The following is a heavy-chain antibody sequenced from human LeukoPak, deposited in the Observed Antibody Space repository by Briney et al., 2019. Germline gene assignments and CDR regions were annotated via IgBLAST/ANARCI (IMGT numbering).Heavy chain of an antibody. CDR2: IYYSGST. V-gene: IGHV4-59*01. D-gene: IGHD6-13*01. CDR1: GGSISSYY. Sequence: PSETLSLTCTVSGGSISSYYWSWIRQPPGKGLEWIGYIYYSGSTNYNPSLKSRVTISVDTSKNQFSLKLSSVTAADTAVYYCARDRVAAAHYYYGMDVWGQGTTVTVSS. J-gene: IGHJ6*02. CDR3: ARDRVAAAHYYYGMDV.